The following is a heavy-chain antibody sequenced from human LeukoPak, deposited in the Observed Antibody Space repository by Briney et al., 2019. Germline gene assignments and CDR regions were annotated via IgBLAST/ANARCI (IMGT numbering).Heavy chain of an antibody. CDR2: ISYDGSNK. J-gene: IGHJ4*02. CDR1: GIIITSYW. D-gene: IGHD2-2*02. Sequence: GGSLRLSCAASGIIITSYWMSWVRQTPGKGLEWVAAISYDGSNKYYTDSVKGRFTISRDNSKNTLYLQMNSLRAEDTAVYYCAKDQKYQLLYLFDYWGQGTLVTVSS. V-gene: IGHV3-30*18. CDR3: AKDQKYQLLYLFDY.